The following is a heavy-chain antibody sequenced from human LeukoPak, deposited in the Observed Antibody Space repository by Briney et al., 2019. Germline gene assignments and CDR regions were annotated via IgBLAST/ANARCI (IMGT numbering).Heavy chain of an antibody. CDR3: ARQSRGTTARLFDY. V-gene: IGHV4-39*01. CDR2: TYHSGNT. D-gene: IGHD1-1*01. J-gene: IGHJ4*02. CDR1: GGSISSSNYY. Sequence: SETLSLICIVSGGSISSSNYYWGWIRQPPGKGLEWIGTTYHSGNTYFNPSLKSRVTISVDTSKNQFSLKLSSVTAADTAFYYCARQSRGTTARLFDYWGQGTLVTVSS.